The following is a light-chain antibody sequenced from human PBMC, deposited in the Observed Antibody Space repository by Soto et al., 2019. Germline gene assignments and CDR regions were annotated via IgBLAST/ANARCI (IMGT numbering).Light chain of an antibody. CDR3: SSYTSGSTLVV. Sequence: QSALTQPASVSGSPGQSITISCTGTSSDVGGYNYVFWYEQHPGKAPKLMIYEVSNRPSEVSNRFSGSKSGNTASLTISGLQAEDEGNYYCSSYTSGSTLVVFGGGTKVTVL. V-gene: IGLV2-14*01. CDR2: EVS. J-gene: IGLJ2*01. CDR1: SSDVGGYNY.